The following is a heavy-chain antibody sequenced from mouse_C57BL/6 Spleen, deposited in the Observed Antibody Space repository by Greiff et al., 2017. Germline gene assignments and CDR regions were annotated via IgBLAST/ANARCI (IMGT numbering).Heavy chain of an antibody. CDR3: ARERDYYAMDY. Sequence: VKLLESGAELVKPGASVKISCKASGYAFSSYWMNWVKQRPGKGLEWIGQIYPGDGDTNYNGKFKGKATLTADKSSSTAYMQLSSLTSEDSAVYFCARERDYYAMDYWGQGTSVTVSS. CDR2: IYPGDGDT. V-gene: IGHV1-80*01. CDR1: GYAFSSYW. J-gene: IGHJ4*01.